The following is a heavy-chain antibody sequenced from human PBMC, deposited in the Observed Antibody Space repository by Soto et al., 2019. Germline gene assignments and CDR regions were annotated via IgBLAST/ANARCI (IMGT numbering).Heavy chain of an antibody. CDR1: GYTFTSYA. Sequence: ASVKVSCKASGYTFTSYAMHWVRQAPGQRLEWMGWINAGHGNTKYSQKFQGRVTITRDTAPSTAYMEVSRLRSEDTAVYYCARRWPLAVAGYYFDSWGQGTLVTVSS. V-gene: IGHV1-3*01. CDR2: INAGHGNT. J-gene: IGHJ4*02. D-gene: IGHD6-19*01. CDR3: ARRWPLAVAGYYFDS.